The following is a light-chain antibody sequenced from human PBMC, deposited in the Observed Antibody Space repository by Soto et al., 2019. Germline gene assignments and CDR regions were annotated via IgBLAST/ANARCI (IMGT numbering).Light chain of an antibody. J-gene: IGKJ2*01. CDR1: QTVATF. CDR3: QQSLSTPYT. Sequence: DIQMTQSPASLSASIGDRVSISCRASQTVATFLNWYQQKPGKVPQLLIYAASTLQSGVPSRFSGSGPGTDFTLVISSLQREDFGTYYCQQSLSTPYTFGQGTKVDIK. V-gene: IGKV1-39*01. CDR2: AAS.